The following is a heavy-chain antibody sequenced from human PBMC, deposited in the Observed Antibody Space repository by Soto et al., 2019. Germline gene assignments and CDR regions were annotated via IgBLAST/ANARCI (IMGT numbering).Heavy chain of an antibody. D-gene: IGHD3-22*01. J-gene: IGHJ3*02. CDR2: IKEDGSQK. V-gene: IGHV3-7*04. CDR3: ARGDYYDVSGPFSDAFDI. CDR1: GFTFSRYW. Sequence: EVQLVESGGGLVQPGGSLRLSCAASGFTFSRYWMSWVRQAPGKGLEWVANIKEDGSQKWYVDSVKGRFTISRDNAKKSLYLQMNSLRVEDTAVYYCARGDYYDVSGPFSDAFDIWGQGTMVTVSS.